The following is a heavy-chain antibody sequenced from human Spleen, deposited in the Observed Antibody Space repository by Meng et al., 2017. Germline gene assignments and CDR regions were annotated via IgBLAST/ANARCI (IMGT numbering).Heavy chain of an antibody. CDR3: ARGGTTVTTWYYYYGMDV. CDR1: GYIFTGHY. CDR2: IDPNSGGT. V-gene: IGHV1-2*02. Sequence: ASVKVSCKASGYIFTGHYMHWVRQAPGQGLEWMGWIDPNSGGTNYAQKFQGRVTITRNTSISTAYMELSSLRSEDTAVYYCARGGTTVTTWYYYYGMDVWGQGTTVTVSS. D-gene: IGHD4-17*01. J-gene: IGHJ6*02.